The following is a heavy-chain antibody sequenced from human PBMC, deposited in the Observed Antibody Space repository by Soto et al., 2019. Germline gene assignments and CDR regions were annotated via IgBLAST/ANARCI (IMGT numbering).Heavy chain of an antibody. D-gene: IGHD3-3*02. Sequence: QVQLVQSGAEVKKPGASVKVSCKASGYTFTNYYIHWVRQAPGQGLEWMGVISPSRGSTSYAQKFEGRITMTRDTATGTGDMEVSSLRCEDAAVYYCARALSMNSRFDYWGQGTMVTVSS. CDR1: GYTFTNYY. J-gene: IGHJ4*02. V-gene: IGHV1-46*01. CDR3: ARALSMNSRFDY. CDR2: ISPSRGST.